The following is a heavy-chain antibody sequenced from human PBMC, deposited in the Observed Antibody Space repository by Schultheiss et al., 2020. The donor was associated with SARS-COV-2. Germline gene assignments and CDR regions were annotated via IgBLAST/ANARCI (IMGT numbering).Heavy chain of an antibody. Sequence: SGPTLVKPTQTLTLTCTFSGFSLSTSGMRVSWIRQPPGKGLEWIGEINHSGSTNYNPSLKSRVTISVDTSKNQFSLKLSSVTAADTAVYYCARGRYANIVVVPAAKYYFDYWGQGTLVTVSS. V-gene: IGHV4-4*02. CDR2: INHSGST. CDR3: ARGRYANIVVVPAAKYYFDY. D-gene: IGHD2-2*01. CDR1: GFSLSTSGMR. J-gene: IGHJ4*02.